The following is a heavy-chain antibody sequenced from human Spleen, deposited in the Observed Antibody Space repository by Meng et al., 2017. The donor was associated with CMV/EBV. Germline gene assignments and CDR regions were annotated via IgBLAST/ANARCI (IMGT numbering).Heavy chain of an antibody. V-gene: IGHV1-69*05. CDR2: IIPTFGTT. Sequence: SGKVSCKTSGGTFSSHAITWVRQAPGQGLEWMGGIIPTFGTTNYEQKLQGRFTITTDESTTTAFMELISLRSEDTAVYFCAMSGGAVRPSYYYDLDVWGQGTTVTVS. J-gene: IGHJ6*02. CDR3: AMSGGAVRPSYYYDLDV. CDR1: GGTFSSHA. D-gene: IGHD6-6*01.